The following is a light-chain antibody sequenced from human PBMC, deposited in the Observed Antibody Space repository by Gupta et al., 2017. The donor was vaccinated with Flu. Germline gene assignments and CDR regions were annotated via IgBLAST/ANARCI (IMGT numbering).Light chain of an antibody. V-gene: IGLV2-14*01. CDR3: SSYTTSSTYV. Sequence: SITFSCTGTSSDVGGYNYVSWYQQHPGKAPKLMIYGVSNRPSGVSNRVSGSKSGNTASLTISGLQAEDEADYYCSSYTTSSTYVFGTGTKVTVL. CDR2: GVS. CDR1: SSDVGGYNY. J-gene: IGLJ1*01.